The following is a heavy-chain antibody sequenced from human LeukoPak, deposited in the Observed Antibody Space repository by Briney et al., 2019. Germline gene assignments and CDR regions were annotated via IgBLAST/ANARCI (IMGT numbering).Heavy chain of an antibody. D-gene: IGHD4-11*01. CDR1: GYTFTSYY. V-gene: IGHV1-46*01. CDR2: INPSGGST. Sequence: ASVKVSCKASGYTFTSYYMHWVRQAPGQGLEWMGIINPSGGSTSYAQKFQGRVAMTRDTSTSSVYMELSSLRSEDTAVYYCARSVTMTTSMSVYYGMDVWGQGTTVTVSS. CDR3: ARSVTMTTSMSVYYGMDV. J-gene: IGHJ6*02.